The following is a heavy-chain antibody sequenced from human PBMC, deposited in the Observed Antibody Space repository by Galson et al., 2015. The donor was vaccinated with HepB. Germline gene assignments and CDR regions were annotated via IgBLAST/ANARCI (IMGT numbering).Heavy chain of an antibody. J-gene: IGHJ6*02. CDR1: GFTFSDYY. CDR3: AKVAGESLYYYGMDV. V-gene: IGHV3-23*01. Sequence: SLRLSCAASGFTFSDYYMSWIRQAPGKGLEWVSAISGSGGSTYYADSVKGRFTISRDDSKNTLYLQMNSLRAEDTAVYYCAKVAGESLYYYGMDVWGQGTTVTVSS. CDR2: ISGSGGST. D-gene: IGHD3-10*01.